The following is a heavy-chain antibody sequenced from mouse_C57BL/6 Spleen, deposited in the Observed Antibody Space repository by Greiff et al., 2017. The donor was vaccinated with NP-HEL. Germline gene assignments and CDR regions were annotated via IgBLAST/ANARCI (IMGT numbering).Heavy chain of an antibody. CDR1: GFTFSSYG. J-gene: IGHJ2*01. CDR2: ISSGGSYT. Sequence: EVQVVESGGDLVKPGGSLKLSCAASGFTFSSYGMSWVRQTPDKRLEWVATISSGGSYTYYPDSVKGRFTISRDNAKNTLYLQMSSLKSEDTAMYYCARGENYFDYWGQGTTLTVSS. CDR3: ARGENYFDY. V-gene: IGHV5-6*01.